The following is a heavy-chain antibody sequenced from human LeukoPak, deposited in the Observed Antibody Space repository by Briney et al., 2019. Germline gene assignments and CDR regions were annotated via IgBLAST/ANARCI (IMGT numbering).Heavy chain of an antibody. CDR1: GYTFTSYG. Sequence: GASVTVSCTASGYTFTSYGISWVRQAPGQGLEWMGWISAYNGNTNYAQKLQGRVTMTTDTSTSTACMELRSLRSDDTAVYYCARGGTIFGVAPIDYWGQGTLVTVSS. D-gene: IGHD3-3*01. V-gene: IGHV1-18*01. CDR3: ARGGTIFGVAPIDY. CDR2: ISAYNGNT. J-gene: IGHJ4*02.